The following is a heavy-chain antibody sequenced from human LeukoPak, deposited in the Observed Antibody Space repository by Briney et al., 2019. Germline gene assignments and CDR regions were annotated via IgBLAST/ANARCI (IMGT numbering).Heavy chain of an antibody. D-gene: IGHD5-18*01. CDR3: AKDMHSYGWELDY. CDR2: ISWNSGSI. V-gene: IGHV3-9*01. J-gene: IGHJ4*02. Sequence: PGRSLRLSCAASGFTFDDYAMHWVRQAPGKGLEWVSGISWNSGSIGYADSVKGRSTISRDNAKNSLYLQMNSLRAEDTALYYCAKDMHSYGWELDYWGQGTLVTVSS. CDR1: GFTFDDYA.